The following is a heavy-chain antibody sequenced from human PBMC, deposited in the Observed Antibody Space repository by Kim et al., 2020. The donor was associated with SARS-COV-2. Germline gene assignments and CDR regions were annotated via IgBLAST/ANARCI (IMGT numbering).Heavy chain of an antibody. Sequence: HPSHKRRVTIAVDRSKNQFSLKLSSVTAADTAVYYCARGYGSGSPYGMDVWGQGTTVTVSS. J-gene: IGHJ6*02. D-gene: IGHD3-10*01. V-gene: IGHV4-30-2*01. CDR3: ARGYGSGSPYGMDV.